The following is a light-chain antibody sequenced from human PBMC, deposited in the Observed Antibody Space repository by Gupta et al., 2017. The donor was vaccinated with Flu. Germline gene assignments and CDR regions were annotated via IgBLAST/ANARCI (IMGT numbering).Light chain of an antibody. CDR1: QSVSSN. CDR3: QQYKNWPPVT. J-gene: IGKJ5*01. CDR2: DAS. V-gene: IGKV3-15*01. Sequence: EIVMTQSPATLSVSPGERATLSCRASQSVSSNLAWYQQKPGQAPRLLIYDASTRATGIPARFSGSGCGTEFTLTISSRQSEDFAVYYCQQYKNWPPVTFGQGTQVEIK.